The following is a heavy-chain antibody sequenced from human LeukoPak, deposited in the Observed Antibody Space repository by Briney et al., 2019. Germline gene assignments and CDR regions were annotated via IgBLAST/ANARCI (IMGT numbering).Heavy chain of an antibody. Sequence: GGSLRLSCAASGFTFSNYWMTWVRQGPGKGLEWVANIKPGGNEKYYVDSVKGRFTISRDDVKNSLCLQMNSLRAEDTAIYYCATFRFLGTWGQGTMVTVSP. CDR2: IKPGGNEK. J-gene: IGHJ3*01. D-gene: IGHD3-3*01. CDR1: GFTFSNYW. CDR3: ATFRFLGT. V-gene: IGHV3-7*03.